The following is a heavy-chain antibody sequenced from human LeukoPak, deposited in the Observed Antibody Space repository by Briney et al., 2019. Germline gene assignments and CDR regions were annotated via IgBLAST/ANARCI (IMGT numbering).Heavy chain of an antibody. CDR2: INHSGST. D-gene: IGHD6-19*01. CDR3: ARVAGYSSGWYVDY. CDR1: GGSFSGYY. V-gene: IGHV4-34*01. Sequence: SETLSLTCAVYGGSFSGYYWSWIRQPPGKGLEWIGEINHSGSTNYNPSLKSRVTISVDMSKNQFSLKLSSVTAADTAVYYCARVAGYSSGWYVDYWGQGTLVTVSS. J-gene: IGHJ4*02.